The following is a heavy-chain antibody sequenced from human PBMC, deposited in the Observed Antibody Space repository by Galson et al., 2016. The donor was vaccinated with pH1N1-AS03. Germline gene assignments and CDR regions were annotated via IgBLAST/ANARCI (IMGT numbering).Heavy chain of an antibody. Sequence: SLRLSCAASGITFSDNHMTWIRQAPGKGLEWISYMSSGAGTTYYADSVKGRFTISRDNTKNSLSLQMNSLRAEDTAVYYCARDPQRGDGYNFDYWGQGTL. CDR3: ARDPQRGDGYNFDY. V-gene: IGHV3-11*01. CDR2: MSSGAGTT. J-gene: IGHJ4*02. D-gene: IGHD5-24*01. CDR1: GITFSDNH.